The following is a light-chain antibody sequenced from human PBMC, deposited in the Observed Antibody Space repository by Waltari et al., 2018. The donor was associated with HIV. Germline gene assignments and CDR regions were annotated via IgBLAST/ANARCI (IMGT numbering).Light chain of an antibody. CDR3: ASWDDSLNGPV. CDR2: GKK. J-gene: IGLJ2*01. CDR1: TSNIGRNT. V-gene: IGLV1-44*01. Sequence: QSVLTQPPSASGTPEQRVTISCSGSTSNIGRNTVSWFQQFPGTAPKVLIYGKKHRPSGVPYRFAGSKSGTSASLAISGLQSEDEADYYCASWDDSLNGPVFGGGTKLTVV.